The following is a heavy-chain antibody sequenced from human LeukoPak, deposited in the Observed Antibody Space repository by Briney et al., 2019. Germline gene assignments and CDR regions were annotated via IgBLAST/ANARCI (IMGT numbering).Heavy chain of an antibody. CDR2: IYNGGST. J-gene: IGHJ4*02. CDR1: GFTVSSNY. D-gene: IGHD6-13*01. CDR3: ARDLFRQQLGTTPDDY. V-gene: IGHV3-66*01. Sequence: PGGSLRLSCAASGFTVSSNYMSWVRQAPGKGLEWVSVIYNGGSTYYADSVKGRFTISRDNSKNTLYLQMNSLRAEDTAVYYCARDLFRQQLGTTPDDYWGQGTLVTVSS.